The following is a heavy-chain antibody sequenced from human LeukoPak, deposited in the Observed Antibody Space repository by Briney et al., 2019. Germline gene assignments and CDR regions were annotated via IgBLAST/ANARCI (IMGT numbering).Heavy chain of an antibody. CDR2: ISSGSTI. CDR3: AELGITMIGGA. V-gene: IGHV3-69-1*02. Sequence: GGSLRLSCAGSGFTFSNYNMNWVRQTPGKGLEWVSSISSGSTIYYADSVKGRFTISRDNAKNSLYLQMNSLRAEDTAVYYCAELGITMIGGAWGKGTTVTISS. J-gene: IGHJ6*04. D-gene: IGHD3-10*02. CDR1: GFTFSNYN.